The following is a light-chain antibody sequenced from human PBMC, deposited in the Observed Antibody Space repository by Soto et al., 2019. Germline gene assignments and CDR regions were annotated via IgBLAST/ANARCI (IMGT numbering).Light chain of an antibody. CDR2: KVS. V-gene: IGKV2-30*01. J-gene: IGKJ3*01. Sequence: DVVMTQSPLSLPVTLGQPASISCRSSQSLVYSDGVTYLNWFHQRPGQSPRRLIYKVSNRDSGVPDRFSGSGSVTYFTLKISRVEAENVGVYFCLQYTHWPFTFGSG. CDR3: LQYTHWPFT. CDR1: QSLVYSDGVTY.